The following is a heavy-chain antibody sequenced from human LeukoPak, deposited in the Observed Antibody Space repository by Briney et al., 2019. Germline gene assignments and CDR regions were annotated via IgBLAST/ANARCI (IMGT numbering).Heavy chain of an antibody. D-gene: IGHD1-26*01. CDR2: ISNIDSYI. J-gene: IGHJ4*02. V-gene: IGHV3-21*01. Sequence: GGSLRLSCAASGFTFSSYSMNWVRQAPGKGLEWVSCISNIDSYIYYADSVKGRFTISRDNARNSLYLQMDSLRAEDTAVYYCARARATSGSYYLYFDYWGQGTLVTVSS. CDR1: GFTFSSYS. CDR3: ARARATSGSYYLYFDY.